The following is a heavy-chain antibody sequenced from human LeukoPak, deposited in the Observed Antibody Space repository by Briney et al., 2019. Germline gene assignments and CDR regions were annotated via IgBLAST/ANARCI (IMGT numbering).Heavy chain of an antibody. V-gene: IGHV5-51*01. CDR1: GYSFTSYW. D-gene: IGHD3-10*01. J-gene: IGHJ4*02. Sequence: GESLRISCKGSGYSFTSYWISWVRQTPGKGLECMGIIYPGDSDTRYSPSFQGQVTISADKSINTAYLQWSSLKASDTAMYYCARLGTYWSNYYFEYWGQGTLVTVSS. CDR2: IYPGDSDT. CDR3: ARLGTYWSNYYFEY.